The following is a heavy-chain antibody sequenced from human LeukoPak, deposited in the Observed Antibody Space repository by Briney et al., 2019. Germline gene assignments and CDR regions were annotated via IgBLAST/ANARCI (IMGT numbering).Heavy chain of an antibody. V-gene: IGHV3-48*02. CDR3: ARDFAGIAVAGTFDY. CDR2: ISSSSSTI. Sequence: GGSLRLSCAASGFTFSSYSMNWVRQAPGKGLEWGSYISSSSSTIYYADSVKGRFTISRDNAKNSLYLQMNSLRDEDTAVYYCARDFAGIAVAGTFDYWGQGTLVTVSS. CDR1: GFTFSSYS. J-gene: IGHJ4*02. D-gene: IGHD6-19*01.